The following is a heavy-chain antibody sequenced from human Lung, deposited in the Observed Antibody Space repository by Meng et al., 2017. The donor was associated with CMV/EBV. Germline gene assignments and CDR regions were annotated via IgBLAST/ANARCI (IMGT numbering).Heavy chain of an antibody. CDR2: IYPGDSDT. Sequence: GEXXKISCKGSGYSFTSYWIGWVRQMPGKGLEWMGIIYPGDSDTRYSPSFQGQVTISADKSISTAYLQWSSLKASDTAMYYCARSGYCSSTSCDNWLDPWGQGXLVTVSS. CDR1: GYSFTSYW. J-gene: IGHJ5*02. CDR3: ARSGYCSSTSCDNWLDP. V-gene: IGHV5-51*01. D-gene: IGHD2-2*03.